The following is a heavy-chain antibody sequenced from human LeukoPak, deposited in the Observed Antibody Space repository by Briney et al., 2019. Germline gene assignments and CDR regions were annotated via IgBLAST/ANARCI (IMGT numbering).Heavy chain of an antibody. CDR2: IIPIFGTA. CDR1: GGTFSSYA. Sequence: SVKVSRKASGGTFSSYAISWVRQAPGQGLEWMGGIIPIFGTANYAQKFQGRVTITADESTSTAYMELSSLRSEDTAVYYCARSDSGYSYGWYYFDYWGQGTLVTVSS. V-gene: IGHV1-69*13. J-gene: IGHJ4*02. D-gene: IGHD5-18*01. CDR3: ARSDSGYSYGWYYFDY.